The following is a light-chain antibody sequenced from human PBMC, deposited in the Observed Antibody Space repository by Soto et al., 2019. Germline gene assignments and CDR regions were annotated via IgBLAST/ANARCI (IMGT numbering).Light chain of an antibody. CDR3: QNYSSVLV. CDR2: AAS. V-gene: IGKV1-27*01. Sequence: DIQMTQSPTSLSASVGDRVTITCRASQGIRSFVAWYQQKPGQAPKLLIYAASTWQSGVPSRFSGSGSGTVFTLIINSLSPDDVVSYCYQNYSSVLVFGRGTKVEIK. CDR1: QGIRSF. J-gene: IGKJ3*01.